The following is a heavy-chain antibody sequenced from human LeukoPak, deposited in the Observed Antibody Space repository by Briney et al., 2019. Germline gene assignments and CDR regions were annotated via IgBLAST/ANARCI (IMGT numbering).Heavy chain of an antibody. Sequence: GSLRLSCAASGFTFSSYGMHWVRQAPGKGLEWVAFIRYDGSNKYYADSVKGRFTISRDNSKNTLYLQMNSLRAEDTAVYYCAKELLGYCSSTSCYGAFDIWGQGTMVTVSS. CDR3: AKELLGYCSSTSCYGAFDI. J-gene: IGHJ3*02. CDR1: GFTFSSYG. CDR2: IRYDGSNK. D-gene: IGHD2-2*01. V-gene: IGHV3-30*02.